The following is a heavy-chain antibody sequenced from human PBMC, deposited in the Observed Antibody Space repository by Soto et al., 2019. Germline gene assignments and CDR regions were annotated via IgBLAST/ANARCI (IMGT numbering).Heavy chain of an antibody. D-gene: IGHD1-20*01. CDR2: VHPGNSDM. CDR1: GYSFNSYW. J-gene: IGHJ4*02. V-gene: IGHV5-51*01. Sequence: PGESLKISCKASGYSFNSYWIGLVRQMPGKGLEWMGIVHPGNSDMRYSPSFHGQVTVSADRSISTAYLQWSSLKASDTAMYYCAALTGATFHWGQGTLVTVSS. CDR3: AALTGATFH.